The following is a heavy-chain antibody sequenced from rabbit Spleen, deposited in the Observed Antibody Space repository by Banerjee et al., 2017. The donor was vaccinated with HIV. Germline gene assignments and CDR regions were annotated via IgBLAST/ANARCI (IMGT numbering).Heavy chain of an antibody. CDR1: GFSFSSRYC. V-gene: IGHV1S40*01. Sequence: QSLEESGGDLVKPGASLTLACTASGFSFSSRYCVCWVRQAPGKGLEWIACIYVGSSTNTYYASWAKGRFTVSKASSTTVTLQMTSLTAADTATYFCARGYSYSYVGVAYVTDYFNLWGQGTLVTVS. D-gene: IGHD6-1*01. CDR3: ARGYSYSYVGVAYVTDYFNL. CDR2: IYVGSSTNT. J-gene: IGHJ4*01.